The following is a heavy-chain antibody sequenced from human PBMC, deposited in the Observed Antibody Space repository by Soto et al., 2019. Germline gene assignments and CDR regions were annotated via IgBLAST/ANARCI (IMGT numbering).Heavy chain of an antibody. D-gene: IGHD1-26*01. J-gene: IGHJ4*02. CDR3: ARRGSGSYYDY. V-gene: IGHV3-23*01. CDR1: GFTFSNYA. CDR2: ISGSGDST. Sequence: EVQLLESGGGLVQPGGSLRLSCAASGFTFSNYAMNWVRQAPVKGLEWVTVISGSGDSTYHADSVKGRFTISRDNSKKTLYLQMNSLRAEATAVYYCARRGSGSYYDYWGQGTLVTVSS.